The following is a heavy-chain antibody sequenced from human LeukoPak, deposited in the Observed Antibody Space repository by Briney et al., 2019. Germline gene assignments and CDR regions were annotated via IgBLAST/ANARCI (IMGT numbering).Heavy chain of an antibody. J-gene: IGHJ4*02. CDR3: ARETFLSNVWAQVDY. D-gene: IGHD5/OR15-5a*01. CDR1: GVSISSSSYY. V-gene: IGHV4-39*02. CDR2: IYYSGST. Sequence: KTSETLSLTCTVSGVSISSSSYYWGWIRQPPGKGLEWIGSIYYSGSTYYNPSLKSRVTISVDTSKNQFSLKLSSVTAADTAVYYCARETFLSNVWAQVDYWGQGTLVTVSS.